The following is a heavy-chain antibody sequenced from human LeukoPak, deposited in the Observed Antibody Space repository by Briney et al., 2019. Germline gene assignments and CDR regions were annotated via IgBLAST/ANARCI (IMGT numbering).Heavy chain of an antibody. CDR3: ATRDYYDSRGYYYYYFDY. CDR2: ISGSGGST. D-gene: IGHD3-22*01. J-gene: IGHJ4*02. CDR1: GLTFNNYA. Sequence: HPGGSLRLSCAASGLTFNNYAMSWVRQAPGKGLEWVSGISGSGGSTCYADSVKGRFTISRDNSKNTVYLQMNSLRAEDTAVYYCATRDYYDSRGYYYYYFDYWGQGTLVTVSS. V-gene: IGHV3-23*01.